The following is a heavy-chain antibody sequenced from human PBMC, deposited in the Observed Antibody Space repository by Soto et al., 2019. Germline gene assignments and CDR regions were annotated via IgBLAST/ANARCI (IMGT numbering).Heavy chain of an antibody. CDR2: TYYRSKWYN. CDR1: GDSVSSNSAA. Sequence: KQSPTLSLTCAISGDSVSSNSAAWNWIRQSPSRGLEWLGRTYYRSKWYNDYAVSVKSRITINPDTSKNQFSLQLNSVTPEDTAVYYCARDLSSSRSGWIDYWGQGTLVTVSS. V-gene: IGHV6-1*01. J-gene: IGHJ4*02. CDR3: ARDLSSSRSGWIDY. D-gene: IGHD3-3*01.